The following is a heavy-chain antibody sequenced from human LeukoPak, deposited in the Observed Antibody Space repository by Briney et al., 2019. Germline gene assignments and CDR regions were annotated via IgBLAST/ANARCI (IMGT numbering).Heavy chain of an antibody. J-gene: IGHJ6*03. D-gene: IGHD2-2*01. V-gene: IGHV1-69*05. CDR1: GGTFSSYA. CDR3: ARDRHCSSTSCYDYYYMDV. Sequence: SVKVSRKASGGTFSSYAISWVRQAPGQGLEWMGGIIPIFGTANYAQKFQGRVTITTDESTSTAYMELSSLRSEDTAVYYCARDRHCSSTSCYDYYYMDVWGKGTTVTVSS. CDR2: IIPIFGTA.